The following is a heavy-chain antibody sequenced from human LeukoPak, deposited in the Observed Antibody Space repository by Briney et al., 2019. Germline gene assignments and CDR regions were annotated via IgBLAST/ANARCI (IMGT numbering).Heavy chain of an antibody. CDR2: IKGDGSDT. V-gene: IGHV3-74*01. D-gene: IGHD4-17*01. Sequence: GGSLGLSCAASGFTFSSYWMHWVRQTPGKGLVWVSRIKGDGSDTLYADSVKGRFTISRDNSKNTLYLQTSSLGVDDTAVYYCARASTTVPNLLDYWGQGALVSVSS. CDR1: GFTFSSYW. CDR3: ARASTTVPNLLDY. J-gene: IGHJ4*02.